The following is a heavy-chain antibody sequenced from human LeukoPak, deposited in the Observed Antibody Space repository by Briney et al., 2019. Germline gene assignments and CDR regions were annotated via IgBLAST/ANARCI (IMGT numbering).Heavy chain of an antibody. CDR1: GYTCTGYY. J-gene: IGHJ4*02. V-gene: IGHV1-2*02. D-gene: IGHD6-13*01. Sequence: ASVKVSCKASGYTCTGYYMHWVRHAPGQGLERMGWINPNSGGTNYAQKFQGRVTMTRDTSISTAYMELSRLRSDDTAVYYCARPRLSSSWYRDYWGQGTLVTVSS. CDR3: ARPRLSSSWYRDY. CDR2: INPNSGGT.